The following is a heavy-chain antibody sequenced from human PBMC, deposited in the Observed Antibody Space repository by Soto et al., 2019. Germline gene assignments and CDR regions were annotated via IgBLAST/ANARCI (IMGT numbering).Heavy chain of an antibody. Sequence: SETLSLTCTVSGGSISSYYWSWIRQPPGKGLGWIGYIYYSGSTNYNPSLKSRVTISVDTSKNQFSLKLSSVTAADTAVYYCARGKAYCGGDCYASPTAYWGQGTLVTVSS. V-gene: IGHV4-59*01. CDR1: GGSISSYY. J-gene: IGHJ4*02. CDR3: ARGKAYCGGDCYASPTAY. CDR2: IYYSGST. D-gene: IGHD2-21*02.